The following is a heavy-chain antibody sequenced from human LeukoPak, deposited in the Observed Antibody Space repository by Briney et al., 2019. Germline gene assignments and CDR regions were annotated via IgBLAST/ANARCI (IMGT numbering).Heavy chain of an antibody. Sequence: PGGSLRLSCAASGFTFSRYAMKWVCQAPGKGLEWVSCIGASGSYMYYTDSVKGRFTISRDNAKNSMYLQMNSLRAEDAAVYYCAREGYSSGNPTIDTWGQGTLVTVSS. CDR3: AREGYSSGNPTIDT. CDR1: GFTFSRYA. V-gene: IGHV3-21*06. D-gene: IGHD3-10*01. J-gene: IGHJ5*02. CDR2: IGASGSYM.